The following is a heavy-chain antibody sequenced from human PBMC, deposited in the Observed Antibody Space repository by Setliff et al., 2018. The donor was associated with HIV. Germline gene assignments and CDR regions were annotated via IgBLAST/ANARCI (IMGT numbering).Heavy chain of an antibody. CDR1: EFTFSVYA. Sequence: AGGSLRLSCAASEFTFSVYAMSWLRQAPGKGPEWVSGISGSGSSTYYADSVKGRFTISRDNSKNTLYLQMNRLRADDTAIYYCAKGASLVPRRPHFCYFDYWGQGALVTVSS. V-gene: IGHV3-23*01. D-gene: IGHD3-16*02. CDR3: AKGASLVPRRPHFCYFDY. J-gene: IGHJ4*02. CDR2: ISGSGSST.